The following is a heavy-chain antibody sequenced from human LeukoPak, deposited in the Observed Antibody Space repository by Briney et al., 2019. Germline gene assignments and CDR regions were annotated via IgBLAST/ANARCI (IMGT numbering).Heavy chain of an antibody. CDR1: GGSISSSSYY. V-gene: IGHV4-39*07. CDR3: ARSQMGYYDSSGYR. D-gene: IGHD3-22*01. CDR2: IYYSGST. Sequence: SETLSLTCTVSGGSISSSSYYWGWIRQPPGKGLGWIGSIYYSGSTYYNPSLKSRVTISVDTSKNQFSLKLSSVTAADTAVYYCARSQMGYYDSSGYRWGQGTLVTVSS. J-gene: IGHJ4*02.